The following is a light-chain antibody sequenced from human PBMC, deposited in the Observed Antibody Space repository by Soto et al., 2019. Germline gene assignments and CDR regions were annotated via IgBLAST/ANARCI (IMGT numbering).Light chain of an antibody. CDR3: QQYNSQRT. V-gene: IGKV1-5*03. Sequence: DIQMTQSPSTLSASVGDRVTITCRASQYISSWLAWYQQKPGKAPKLLIYKASSLESGVPSRFSGSGSGTEFTLTISSLQPDDFATYYCQQYNSQRTFGQGTMVEIK. CDR2: KAS. CDR1: QYISSW. J-gene: IGKJ1*01.